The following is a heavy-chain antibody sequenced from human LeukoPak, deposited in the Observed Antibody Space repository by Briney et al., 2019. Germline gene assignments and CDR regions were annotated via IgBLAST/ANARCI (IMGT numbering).Heavy chain of an antibody. CDR2: INSDGSRT. CDR1: GFTFSTYW. J-gene: IGHJ4*02. D-gene: IGHD3-22*01. CDR3: ARGSPGYYDSSGYLDY. V-gene: IGHV3-74*01. Sequence: GGSLRLSCAASGFTFSTYWMHWVRQAPGKGLVWVSRINSDGSRTTYADSVKGRFTISRDNAKNSLYLQMNSLRAEDTAVYYCARGSPGYYDSSGYLDYWGQGTLVTVSS.